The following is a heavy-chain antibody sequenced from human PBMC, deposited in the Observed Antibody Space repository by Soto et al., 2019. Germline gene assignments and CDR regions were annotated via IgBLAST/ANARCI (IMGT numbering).Heavy chain of an antibody. V-gene: IGHV3-23*01. J-gene: IGHJ5*01. Sequence: EVQLLESGGGLVQPGGSLRLSCAASGFTFSNYAMSWVRQAPGKGLEWVSTISGSGGSTYYADSVKGRFTISRDNSKNTLYLQMNSLRAEDTAVSYCAMLAKSGIRLDSWGQGTLVTVSS. CDR2: ISGSGGST. CDR3: AMLAKSGIRLDS. D-gene: IGHD3-16*01. CDR1: GFTFSNYA.